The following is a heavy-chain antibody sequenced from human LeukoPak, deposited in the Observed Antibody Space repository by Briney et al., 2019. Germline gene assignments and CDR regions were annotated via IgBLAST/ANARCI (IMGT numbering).Heavy chain of an antibody. V-gene: IGHV4-39*07. CDR2: IYYSGST. J-gene: IGHJ6*03. Sequence: SETLSLTCTVSGGSISSYYWGWIRQPPGKGLEWIGSIYYSGSTYYNPSLKSRVTISVDTSKNQFSLKLSSVTAADTAVYYCARVGVLMVSGDYYYYYMDVWGKGTTVTVSS. D-gene: IGHD2-8*01. CDR1: GGSISSYY. CDR3: ARVGVLMVSGDYYYYYMDV.